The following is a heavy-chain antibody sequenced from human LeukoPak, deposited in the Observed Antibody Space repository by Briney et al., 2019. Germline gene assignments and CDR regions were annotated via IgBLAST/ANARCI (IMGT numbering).Heavy chain of an antibody. CDR2: ISYDGSNK. CDR1: GFTFSSYG. V-gene: IGHV3-30*18. CDR3: AKDPWGLLGPMDC. J-gene: IGHJ4*02. Sequence: PGGSLRLSCAASGFTFSSYGMHWVRQAPGKGLEWVAVISYDGSNKYYADSVKGRFTISRDNSKNTLYLQMNSLRAEDTAVYYCAKDPWGLLGPMDCWGQGTLVTVSS. D-gene: IGHD3-10*01.